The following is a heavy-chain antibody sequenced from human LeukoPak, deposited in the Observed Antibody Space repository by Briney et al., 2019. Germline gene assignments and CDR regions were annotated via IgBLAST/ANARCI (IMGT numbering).Heavy chain of an antibody. CDR1: GFTFSSYE. CDR3: AELGITMIGGV. J-gene: IGHJ6*04. V-gene: IGHV3-20*04. Sequence: GGSLRLSCAASGFTFSSYEMNWVRQAPGKGPEWVSGINWIGGSTTYADSVKGRFTISRDNAKNSLYLQMNSLRAEDTAVYYCAELGITMIGGVWGKGTTVTISS. D-gene: IGHD3-10*02. CDR2: INWIGGST.